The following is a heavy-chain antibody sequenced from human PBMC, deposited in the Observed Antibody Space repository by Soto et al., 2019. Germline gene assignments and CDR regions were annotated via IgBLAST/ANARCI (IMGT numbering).Heavy chain of an antibody. CDR2: ISYDGSNK. CDR1: GFTFSSYG. D-gene: IGHD5-18*01. V-gene: IGHV3-30*18. Sequence: QVQRVESGGGVVQPGRSLRLSCTASGFTFSSYGMHWVRQAPGKGLEWVAGISYDGSNKYYADSVKGRFTISRDNSKNTLYLQMNSLRAEDTAVYYCAKVSRGYSRRDYMDVWGKGTTVTVSS. CDR3: AKVSRGYSRRDYMDV. J-gene: IGHJ6*03.